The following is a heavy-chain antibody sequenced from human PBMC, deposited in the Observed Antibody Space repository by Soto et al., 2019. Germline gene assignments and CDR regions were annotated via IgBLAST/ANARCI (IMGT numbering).Heavy chain of an antibody. J-gene: IGHJ6*02. Sequence: LRLSCAASGFTFSSYAMHWVRQAPGKGLEWVAVISYDGSNKYYADSVKGRFTISRDNSKNTLYLQMNSLRAEDTAVYYCARDPVGAAPYYYYGMDVWGQGTTVTVSS. V-gene: IGHV3-30-3*01. CDR2: ISYDGSNK. D-gene: IGHD2-15*01. CDR3: ARDPVGAAPYYYYGMDV. CDR1: GFTFSSYA.